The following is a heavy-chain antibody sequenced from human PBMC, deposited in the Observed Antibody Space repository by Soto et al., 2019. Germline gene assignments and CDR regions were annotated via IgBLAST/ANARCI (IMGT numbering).Heavy chain of an antibody. D-gene: IGHD6-19*01. V-gene: IGHV1-46*01. Sequence: ASVKVSCKASGYTFTSYYMHWVRQAPGQGLEWMGIINPSGGSTSYAQKFQGRVTMTRDTSTSTVYMELSSLRSEDTAVYYCARDRAAVAGTEAFDYWGQGTLVTVSS. J-gene: IGHJ4*02. CDR1: GYTFTSYY. CDR2: INPSGGST. CDR3: ARDRAAVAGTEAFDY.